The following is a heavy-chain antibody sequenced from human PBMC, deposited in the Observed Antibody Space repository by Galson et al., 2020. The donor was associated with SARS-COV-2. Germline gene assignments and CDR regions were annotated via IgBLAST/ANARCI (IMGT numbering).Heavy chain of an antibody. V-gene: IGHV4-59*01. D-gene: IGHD3-3*01. Sequence: SQTLSLTCAVSGTSISFFYWSWFRQPPGKGLEWIGYIYDSGSTKYNSSLSSRVTISVDTSKNEFSLKLSSVTAADTAVYYCALGLVNYDFGYNWFDPWGQGTLVTVSS. CDR3: ALGLVNYDFGYNWFDP. CDR1: GTSISFFY. CDR2: IYDSGST. J-gene: IGHJ5*02.